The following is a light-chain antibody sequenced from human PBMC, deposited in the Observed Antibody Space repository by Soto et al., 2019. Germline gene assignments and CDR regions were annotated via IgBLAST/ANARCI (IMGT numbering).Light chain of an antibody. J-gene: IGKJ5*01. Sequence: EIVLTQFPANLSLSPGERATLSCRASQSVSSYLAWYQQKPGQAPRLLIYDVSTRAAGIPARFSGSGSGTDFTLTITSLEPEDFAVYSCQQRSDWPITFGQGTRLEIK. CDR2: DVS. V-gene: IGKV3-11*01. CDR1: QSVSSY. CDR3: QQRSDWPIT.